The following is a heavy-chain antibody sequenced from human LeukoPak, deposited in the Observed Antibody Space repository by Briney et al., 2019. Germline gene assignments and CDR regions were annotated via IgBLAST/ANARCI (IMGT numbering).Heavy chain of an antibody. D-gene: IGHD6-19*01. Sequence: GGSLRLSCAASGFTFSRYNINWVRQAPGKGLEWVSYISSSSSTKYYADSVKGRFTISRDNAKNSLYLQMNSLRAEDTVVYYCAKVSSSGWTFDYFDYWGQGTLVTVSS. CDR1: GFTFSRYN. CDR2: ISSSSSTK. J-gene: IGHJ4*02. CDR3: AKVSSSGWTFDYFDY. V-gene: IGHV3-48*04.